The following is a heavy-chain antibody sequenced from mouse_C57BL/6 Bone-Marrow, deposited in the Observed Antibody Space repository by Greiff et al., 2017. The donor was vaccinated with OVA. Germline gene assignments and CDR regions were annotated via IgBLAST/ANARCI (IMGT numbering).Heavy chain of an antibody. V-gene: IGHV7-1*01. J-gene: IGHJ4*01. CDR1: GFTFSDYY. D-gene: IGHD2-3*01. Sequence: EVQLVESGGGLVQPGRSLRLSCATSGFTFSDYYMEWVRQAPGKGLEWIAASRNKANDSTTEYSAYVKGRFIVDRDTSHTILYLQMNALRAEDTAIYYCARSDGYYFYAMDCWGQVASVTVSS. CDR3: ARSDGYYFYAMDC. CDR2: SRNKANDSTT.